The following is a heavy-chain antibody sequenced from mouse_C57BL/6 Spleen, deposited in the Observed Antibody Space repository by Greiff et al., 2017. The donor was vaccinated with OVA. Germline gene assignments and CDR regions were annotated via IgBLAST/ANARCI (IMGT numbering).Heavy chain of an antibody. V-gene: IGHV14-4*01. J-gene: IGHJ2*01. CDR3: TTGDYFDY. CDR2: IDPENGDT. Sequence: EVQLQESGAELVRPGASVKLSCTASGFNIKDDYLHWVKQRPEQGLEWIGWIDPENGDTEYASKFQGKATITADTSSNTAYLQLSSLTSENTAVNYCTTGDYFDYWGQGTTLTVSS. CDR1: GFNIKDDY. D-gene: IGHD1-1*02.